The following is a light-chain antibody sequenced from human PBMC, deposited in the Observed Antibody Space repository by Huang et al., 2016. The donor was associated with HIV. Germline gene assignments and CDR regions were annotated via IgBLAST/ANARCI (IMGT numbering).Light chain of an antibody. V-gene: IGKV3-15*01. CDR1: QSISSN. J-gene: IGKJ2*01. Sequence: VMTQSPATLSVSPGERATLSCRASQSISSNLAWYQQKPGQAPRLLIYGASTRATGIPARFSGSGSGTEFTLTISSLQSEDFAVYYCQKYNNRYTFGQGTKLEIK. CDR2: GAS. CDR3: QKYNNRYT.